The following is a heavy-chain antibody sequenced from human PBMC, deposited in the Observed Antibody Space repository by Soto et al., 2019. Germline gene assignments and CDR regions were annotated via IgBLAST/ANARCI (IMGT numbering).Heavy chain of an antibody. V-gene: IGHV5-51*01. Sequence: GESLKISCKGSGYSFTSYWIDWVRQMPGKGLEWMGIIYPGDSDTRNSPSFQGKVTISADKSISTAYLQWSSLKASDTAMYYCARSVDSGSYYDYYYYGMDVWGQGTTVTVSS. D-gene: IGHD1-26*01. CDR1: GYSFTSYW. CDR2: IYPGDSDT. CDR3: ARSVDSGSYYDYYYYGMDV. J-gene: IGHJ6*02.